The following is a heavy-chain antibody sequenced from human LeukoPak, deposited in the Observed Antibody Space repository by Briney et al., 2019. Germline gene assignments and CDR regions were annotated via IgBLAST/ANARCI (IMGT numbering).Heavy chain of an antibody. V-gene: IGHV1-2*02. CDR1: GYKFTAYY. Sequence: GASVKVSCKASGYKFTAYYMHWVRQAPGQGLGWMGWISPTSGGTNYAQKFQDRVTMTRDTSISTAYMELSRLRSDDTALYYCARDGNFDYWGQGTLVTVSP. J-gene: IGHJ4*02. CDR2: ISPTSGGT. CDR3: ARDGNFDY. D-gene: IGHD2-15*01.